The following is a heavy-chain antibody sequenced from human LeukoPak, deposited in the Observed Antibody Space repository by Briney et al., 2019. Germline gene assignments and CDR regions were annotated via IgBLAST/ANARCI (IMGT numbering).Heavy chain of an antibody. Sequence: GESLKISCKGSGYSFTSYWISWVRQMPGKGLEWMGRIDPSDSYTNYSPSFQGHVTISADKSISTAYLQWSSLKASDTAMYYCARHSDGSGSYYNASGMDVWGKGTTVTVSS. J-gene: IGHJ6*04. V-gene: IGHV5-10-1*01. CDR1: GYSFTSYW. D-gene: IGHD3-10*01. CDR2: IDPSDSYT. CDR3: ARHSDGSGSYYNASGMDV.